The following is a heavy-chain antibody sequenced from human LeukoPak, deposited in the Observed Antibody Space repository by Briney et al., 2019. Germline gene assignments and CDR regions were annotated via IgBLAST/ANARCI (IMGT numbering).Heavy chain of an antibody. V-gene: IGHV3-30*02. CDR1: GFTFSSYG. J-gene: IGHJ4*02. CDR3: AKLVSRYFDWLMDY. Sequence: PGGSLRLSCAASGFTFSSYGMHWVRQAPGKGLEWVAFIRYDGSNKYYADSVKGRFTISRDNSKNTLYLQMNSLRAEDTAVYYCAKLVSRYFDWLMDYWGQGTLVTVSS. D-gene: IGHD3-9*01. CDR2: IRYDGSNK.